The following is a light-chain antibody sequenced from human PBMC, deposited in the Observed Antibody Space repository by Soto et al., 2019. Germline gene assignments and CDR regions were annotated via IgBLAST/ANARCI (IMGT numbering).Light chain of an antibody. J-gene: IGKJ5*01. CDR3: QQYGSSPPIT. CDR1: QSVSSSY. V-gene: IGKV3-20*01. CDR2: GAS. Sequence: EIVLTQSPGTLSLSPGERATLSCRASQSVSSSYLAWYQQKPGQAPRLLIYGASSMATGIPDRFSGSGSGKDFTLTISRLEPEDFAVYYCQQYGSSPPITFGQGTRLEIK.